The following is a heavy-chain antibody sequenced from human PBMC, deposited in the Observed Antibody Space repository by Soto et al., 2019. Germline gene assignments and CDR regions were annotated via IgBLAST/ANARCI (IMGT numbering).Heavy chain of an antibody. J-gene: IGHJ3*02. Sequence: GASVKVSCKASGYTCTSYAMHWVRQAPGQRLEWMGWINAGNGDTKYSQKFQGRVTITRDTSASTAYMELSSLRSEDTAVYYCAKWSVAKDAFDIWGQGTMVTVSS. V-gene: IGHV1-3*01. CDR3: AKWSVAKDAFDI. D-gene: IGHD5-12*01. CDR2: INAGNGDT. CDR1: GYTCTSYA.